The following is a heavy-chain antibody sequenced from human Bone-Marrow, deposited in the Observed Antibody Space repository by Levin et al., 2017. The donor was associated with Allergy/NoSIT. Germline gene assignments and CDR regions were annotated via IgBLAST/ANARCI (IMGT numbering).Heavy chain of an antibody. V-gene: IGHV3-48*02. Sequence: GESLKISCTTSGFTFMNYNMNWVRQAPGKGLEWVSYISTSGSNIYYADAVKGRFTVSRDNAKDSLYLQMDSLRDDDTALYYCAAEIRLYRSGDRAPGFWGQGTLVAVSS. CDR1: GFTFMNYN. J-gene: IGHJ4*02. CDR3: AAEIRLYRSGDRAPGF. CDR2: ISTSGSNI. D-gene: IGHD3-10*01.